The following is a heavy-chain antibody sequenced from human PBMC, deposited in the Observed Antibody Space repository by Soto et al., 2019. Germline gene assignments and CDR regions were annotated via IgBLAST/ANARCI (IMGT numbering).Heavy chain of an antibody. CDR1: GGTLSSYA. Sequence: GASVKVSCKASGGTLSSYAISSVRQAPGQGLEWMGGIIPIFGTANYAQKFQGRVTITADESTSTAYMELSSLRSEDTAVYYCASGRGRCDYWGQGTLVTVSS. V-gene: IGHV1-69*13. CDR3: ASGRGRCDY. CDR2: IIPIFGTA. J-gene: IGHJ4*02.